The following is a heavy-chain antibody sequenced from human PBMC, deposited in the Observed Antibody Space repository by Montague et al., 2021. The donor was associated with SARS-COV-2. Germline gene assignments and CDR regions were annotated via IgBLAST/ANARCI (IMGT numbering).Heavy chain of an antibody. CDR3: ARDNYDYVWGSYRYIY. J-gene: IGHJ4*02. CDR2: LSYDVSNQ. V-gene: IGHV3-30*04. Sequence: SLRLSGAASGFTFSRYAMHWVRQAPGKGLEWVAVLSYDVSNQYYSDSFXVRFTISRDNSKNTLYLQMNSLRAEDTAVYYCARDNYDYVWGSYRYIYWGQGTLVTVSS. CDR1: GFTFSRYA. D-gene: IGHD3-16*02.